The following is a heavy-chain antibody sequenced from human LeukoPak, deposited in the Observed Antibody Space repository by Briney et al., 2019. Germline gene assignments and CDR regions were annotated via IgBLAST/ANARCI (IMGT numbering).Heavy chain of an antibody. CDR2: IKSDGRT. CDR3: ARVGDSSGYYEYALWDAFDI. J-gene: IGHJ3*02. CDR1: GFTLSVYW. V-gene: IGHV3-74*01. Sequence: GGSLRLSCAASGFTLSVYWMHWVRQAPGKGLVWVSRIKSDGRTNYADSVKGRFTISRDNAKNSLYLQMNSLRAEDTAVYYCARVGDSSGYYEYALWDAFDIWGQGTMVTVSS. D-gene: IGHD3-22*01.